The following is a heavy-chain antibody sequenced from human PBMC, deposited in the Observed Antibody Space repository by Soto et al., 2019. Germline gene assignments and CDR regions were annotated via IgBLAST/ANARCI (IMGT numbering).Heavy chain of an antibody. Sequence: QVQLVESGGGVVQPGKSLRLSCAASGFTFSSYGMHWVRQAPGKGLEWVALISYDGRYQYYTDSVLGRFTISRDNSRNTLYLQMDSLYSGDTAVYYCGRDLATIFGGAYWGQGTLVTVSS. V-gene: IGHV3-30*03. CDR1: GFTFSSYG. CDR3: GRDLATIFGGAY. D-gene: IGHD3-3*01. CDR2: ISYDGRYQ. J-gene: IGHJ4*02.